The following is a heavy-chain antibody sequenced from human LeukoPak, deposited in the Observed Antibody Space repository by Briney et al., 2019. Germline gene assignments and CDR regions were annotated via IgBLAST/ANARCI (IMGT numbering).Heavy chain of an antibody. CDR3: AKDFLPDY. J-gene: IGHJ4*02. V-gene: IGHV3-23*01. Sequence: GGSLRLSCAGSGYIFSNYALTWVRRAPEKGLEWVSVIGADGGGIKYADSVKGRFTISRDNSMNTLYLQMSSLRGEDTAMYYCAKDFLPDYWGQGTLVTVSS. CDR1: GYIFSNYA. CDR2: IGADGGGI. D-gene: IGHD2/OR15-2a*01.